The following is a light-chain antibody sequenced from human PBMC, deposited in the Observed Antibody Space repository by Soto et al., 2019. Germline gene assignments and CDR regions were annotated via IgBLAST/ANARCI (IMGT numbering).Light chain of an antibody. CDR3: QQYNNWPFT. V-gene: IGKV3-15*01. Sequence: EIVMTQSPATLSGSAGERATLSCRASQSVSSNLAWYQQKPGQAPRLLIHGASTRATGIPARFSGSGSGTEFTLTISSLQSEDFAVYYCQQYNNWPFTFGPGTKVDIK. CDR1: QSVSSN. CDR2: GAS. J-gene: IGKJ3*01.